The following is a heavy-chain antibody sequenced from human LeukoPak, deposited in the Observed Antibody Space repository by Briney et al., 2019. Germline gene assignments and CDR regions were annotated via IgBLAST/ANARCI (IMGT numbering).Heavy chain of an antibody. CDR3: ARGKYYDFWSGYYRYYYHMDV. Sequence: PGGSLRLSCAASGFTVSSNYMSWVRQAPGKGLEWVSVIYSGGSTYYADSVKGRFTISRDNSKNTLYLQMNSLRAEDTAVYYCARGKYYDFWSGYYRYYYHMDVWGKGTTVTVSS. D-gene: IGHD3-3*01. CDR1: GFTVSSNY. J-gene: IGHJ6*03. V-gene: IGHV3-66*02. CDR2: IYSGGST.